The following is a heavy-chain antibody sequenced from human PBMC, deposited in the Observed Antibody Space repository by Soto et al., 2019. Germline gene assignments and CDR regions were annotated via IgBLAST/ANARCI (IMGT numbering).Heavy chain of an antibody. Sequence: GESLKISCKGSGHSFTSYWIGWVRQMPGKGLEWTGIIYLGDSDTRYSPSFQGQVTISADRSISTAYLQWSSLKASDTAMCYCARQEYCSTTSCYTVDSWGQGTLVTGSS. CDR2: IYLGDSDT. J-gene: IGHJ4*02. V-gene: IGHV5-51*01. CDR3: ARQEYCSTTSCYTVDS. D-gene: IGHD2-2*02. CDR1: GHSFTSYW.